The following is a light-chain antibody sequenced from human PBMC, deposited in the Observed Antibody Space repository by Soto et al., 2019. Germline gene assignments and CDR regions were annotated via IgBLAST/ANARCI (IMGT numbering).Light chain of an antibody. V-gene: IGKV3-15*01. CDR2: GSS. CDR3: QQYNNWPFS. Sequence: EIPMTQLPCILSASQGEGVTHSCSAAQVGTTNFAWYQQKPGQAPRLLIYGSSSRATGVPARFSGSGSGTEFTLSISGLESEDFAVYFCQQYNNWPFSFGQGTRLEIK. J-gene: IGKJ5*01. CDR1: QVGTTN.